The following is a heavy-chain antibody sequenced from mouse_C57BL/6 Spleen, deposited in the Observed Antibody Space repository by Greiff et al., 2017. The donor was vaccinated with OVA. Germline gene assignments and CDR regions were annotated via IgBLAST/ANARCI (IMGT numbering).Heavy chain of an antibody. CDR3: ARRTTVDAMDY. Sequence: VQLQQSGAELVKPGASVKISCKASGYSFTDYNMNWVKQSNGKGLEWIGVINPDDGTTSYNQKFKGKATLTVDKSSSTAYMQLSSLTSEDSAVYYCARRTTVDAMDYWGQGTSVTVSS. D-gene: IGHD1-1*01. CDR2: INPDDGTT. J-gene: IGHJ4*01. V-gene: IGHV1-39*01. CDR1: GYSFTDYN.